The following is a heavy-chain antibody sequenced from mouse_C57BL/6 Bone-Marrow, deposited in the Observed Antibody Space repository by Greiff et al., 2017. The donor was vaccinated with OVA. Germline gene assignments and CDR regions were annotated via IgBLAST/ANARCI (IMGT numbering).Heavy chain of an antibody. CDR2: IYPTDGSP. CDR1: GYPFPDPT. D-gene: IGHD1-1*02. Sequence: QVQLQQSDAELVKPGASVKISCKVSGYPFPDPTFHWLKQRLEQGLEWIGFIYPTDGSPKYNEKFKGKATLTADKASSAAYMQLNSLTSEDSAVYFCAGGGYYFDYWGQGTTLTVSS. J-gene: IGHJ2*01. CDR3: AGGGYYFDY. V-gene: IGHV1-78*01.